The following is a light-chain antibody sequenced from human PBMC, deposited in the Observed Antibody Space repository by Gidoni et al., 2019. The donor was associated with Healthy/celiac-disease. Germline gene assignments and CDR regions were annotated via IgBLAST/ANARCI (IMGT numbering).Light chain of an antibody. CDR1: SSDVGGYNY. Sequence: SALTQPAAVAGSPAQSLTISCTGTSSDVGGYNYVAGYQQHPGKAPKVMIYDVSHRPSGVSNRFSGSKSGNTASLTISGLQAEDEADYYCSSSLRGTTDVFGTGTKVTVL. CDR3: SSSLRGTTDV. V-gene: IGLV2-14*03. CDR2: DVS. J-gene: IGLJ1*01.